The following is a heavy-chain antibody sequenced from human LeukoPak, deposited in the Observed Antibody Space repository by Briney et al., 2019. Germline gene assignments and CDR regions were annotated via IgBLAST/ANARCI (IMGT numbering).Heavy chain of an antibody. J-gene: IGHJ4*02. V-gene: IGHV3-7*03. CDR1: GFSFKDYW. CDR2: IEPDGSGK. Sequence: GGSLRLSWEASGFSFKDYWMSWVRQAPGKGLEWVADIEPDGSGKTYVDSVKGRFTISRDNAKNSLYLQMNSLRAEDTAVYYCARQYGGYGIYFDYWGQGTLVTVSS. CDR3: ARQYGGYGIYFDY. D-gene: IGHD5-12*01.